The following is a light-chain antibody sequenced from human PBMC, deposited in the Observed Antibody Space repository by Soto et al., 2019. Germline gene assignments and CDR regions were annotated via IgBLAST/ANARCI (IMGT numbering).Light chain of an antibody. J-gene: IGKJ1*01. CDR1: QDISGY. CDR3: QELDSYPPGA. Sequence: DIHLAQSPSFLSASVGDRVTMTCRASQDISGYLAWYQQKPGKAPQLLIYATSTLQYGVPSRFSGSGSGTDFTLTINGLQPEDFATYFCQELDSYPPGAFGQGTKVDI. CDR2: ATS. V-gene: IGKV1-9*01.